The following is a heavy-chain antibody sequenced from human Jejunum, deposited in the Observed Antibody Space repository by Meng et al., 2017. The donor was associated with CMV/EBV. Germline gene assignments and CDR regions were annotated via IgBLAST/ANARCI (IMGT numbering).Heavy chain of an antibody. CDR1: GFTFGDCY. V-gene: IGHV3-11*03. Sequence: LRLCGAAGGFTFGDCYMSWGRQATREGLEYISYISSRNEDVSYTDTVRGRFTISRDNDKNTLYLQMKSLRAEDTDVYYCTRFAKLSDYWGQGTLVTVSS. D-gene: IGHD6-6*01. J-gene: IGHJ4*02. CDR2: ISSRNEDV. CDR3: TRFAKLSDY.